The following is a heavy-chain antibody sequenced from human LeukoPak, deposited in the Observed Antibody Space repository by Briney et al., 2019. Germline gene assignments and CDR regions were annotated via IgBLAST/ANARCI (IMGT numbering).Heavy chain of an antibody. CDR2: FAYSGTT. D-gene: IGHD6-19*01. CDR3: ARPHSSGWYGVYDI. V-gene: IGHV4-59*08. CDR1: DGSISSHY. J-gene: IGHJ3*02. Sequence: PSGTLSLTCTVSDGSISSHYWSWIRQPPGKGREWIGHFAYSGTTSYNASLKSRVTISVDTSKNQFSLTLTSVTAADTAVYYCARPHSSGWYGVYDIWGQGTMVTVSS.